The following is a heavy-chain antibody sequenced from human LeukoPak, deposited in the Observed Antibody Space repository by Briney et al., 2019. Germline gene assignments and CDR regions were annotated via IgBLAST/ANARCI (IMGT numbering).Heavy chain of an antibody. J-gene: IGHJ4*02. Sequence: SGTLSLTCTVSGGSISSYYWSWIRLPPGKGLEWIGYLSKSGNTNYSPSLKSRVTISVDTSKNQFSLRLSSVTAADTAVYYCERYSRGFGYWGQGTLVTVSS. CDR3: ERYSRGFGY. CDR2: LSKSGNT. CDR1: GGSISSYY. V-gene: IGHV4-59*01. D-gene: IGHD4-11*01.